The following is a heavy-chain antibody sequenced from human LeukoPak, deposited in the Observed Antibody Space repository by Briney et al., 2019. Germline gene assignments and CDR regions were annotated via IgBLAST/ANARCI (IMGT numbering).Heavy chain of an antibody. Sequence: SGGSLRLSCAASGFTFSSYNMNWVRQAPGKGLEWVSSISTSSSYIYYADSVKGRFTISRDNAMNSLYLQMNSLRAEDTAVYYCARDLAVAGTSGAFDIWGQGTMVTVSS. V-gene: IGHV3-21*01. CDR3: ARDLAVAGTSGAFDI. D-gene: IGHD6-19*01. CDR2: ISTSSSYI. CDR1: GFTFSSYN. J-gene: IGHJ3*02.